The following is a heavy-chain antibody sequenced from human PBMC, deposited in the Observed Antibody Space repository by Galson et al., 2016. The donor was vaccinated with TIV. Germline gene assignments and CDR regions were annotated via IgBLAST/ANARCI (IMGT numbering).Heavy chain of an antibody. CDR3: ARMSPRAAAAARYFNL. J-gene: IGHJ2*01. V-gene: IGHV3-23*01. CDR1: GFSVSNTA. Sequence: SLRLSCAASGFSVSNTALSWVRQAPGKGLEWVSTISGSGGTSTYHADSVKGRFTVSRDIASNTVFLQMSSLRVDDTAVYYCARMSPRAAAAARYFNLWGRGTLLTVSS. CDR2: ISGSGGTST. D-gene: IGHD6-13*01.